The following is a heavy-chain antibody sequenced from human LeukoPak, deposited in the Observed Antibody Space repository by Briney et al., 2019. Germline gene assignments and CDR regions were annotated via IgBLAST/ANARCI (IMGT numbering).Heavy chain of an antibody. CDR1: GGTFSSYT. Sequence: SVKVSCKASGGTFSSYTLSWVRQAPGQGLEWMGRIIPILGIPNYAQKFHGRVTITADKSTSTAYMELSSLRSEDTAVYYCALRTPFDYWGQGTLVTVSS. D-gene: IGHD2-15*01. J-gene: IGHJ4*02. V-gene: IGHV1-69*02. CDR2: IIPILGIP. CDR3: ALRTPFDY.